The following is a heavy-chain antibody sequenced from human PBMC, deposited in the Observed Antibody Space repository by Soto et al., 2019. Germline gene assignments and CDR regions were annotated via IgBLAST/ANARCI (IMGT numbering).Heavy chain of an antibody. Sequence: PGGSLRLSCAASGFTFSSYAMSWVRQAPGKGLEWVSAISGSGGSTYYADSVKGRFTTSRDNSKNTLYLQMNSLRAEDTAVYYCAKDQKTYYYDSSGYPEYFQHWGQGTLVTVSS. V-gene: IGHV3-23*01. CDR2: ISGSGGST. CDR1: GFTFSSYA. D-gene: IGHD3-22*01. J-gene: IGHJ1*01. CDR3: AKDQKTYYYDSSGYPEYFQH.